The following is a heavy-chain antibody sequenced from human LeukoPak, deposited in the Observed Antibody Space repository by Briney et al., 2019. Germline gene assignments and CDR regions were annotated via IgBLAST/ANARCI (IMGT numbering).Heavy chain of an antibody. CDR1: AGSISSYY. D-gene: IGHD5-18*01. CDR2: IYYSGST. CDR3: ARRGYSYGYGAFDI. V-gene: IGHV4-59*08. J-gene: IGHJ3*02. Sequence: KASETLSLTCTVSAGSISSYYWSWIRQPPGKGLEWIGYIYYSGSTNYNPSLKSRVTISVDTSKNQFSLKLSSVTAADTAVYYCARRGYSYGYGAFDIWGQGTMVTVSS.